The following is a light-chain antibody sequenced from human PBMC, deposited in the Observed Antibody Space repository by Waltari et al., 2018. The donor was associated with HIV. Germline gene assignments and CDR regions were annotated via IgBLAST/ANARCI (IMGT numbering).Light chain of an antibody. CDR3: QQYGSLQWT. V-gene: IGKV3-20*01. CDR2: GAY. CDR1: QSVTSTY. J-gene: IGKJ1*01. Sequence: EIVLTQSPGTLYLSPGERATLSCRDSQSVTSTYFAWYQQKPGQAPRLLIYGAYSRATGIPDRFSGTGSGTDFTLTISRLEPEDFALYYCQQYGSLQWTFGQGTKVEIK.